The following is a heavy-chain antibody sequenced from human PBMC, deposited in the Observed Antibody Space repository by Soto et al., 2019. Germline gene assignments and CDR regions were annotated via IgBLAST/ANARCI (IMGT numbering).Heavy chain of an antibody. V-gene: IGHV3-20*04. J-gene: IGHJ6*03. CDR1: GFTFDDYG. CDR2: INWNGGST. CDR3: ARVPRVARGLTRYYYYYMDV. D-gene: IGHD3-10*01. Sequence: EVQLVESGGGVVRPGGSLRLSCAASGFTFDDYGMSWVRQPPGKGLEWVSDINWNGGSTGYADSVKGRFTISRDNAKNSLYLQMNSLRAEDTALYYCARVPRVARGLTRYYYYYMDVWGKGTTVTVSS.